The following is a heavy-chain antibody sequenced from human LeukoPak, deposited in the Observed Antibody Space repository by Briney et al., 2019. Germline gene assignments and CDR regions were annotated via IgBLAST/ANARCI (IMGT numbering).Heavy chain of an antibody. CDR3: AYSSDAFDI. J-gene: IGHJ3*02. Sequence: GGSLRLSCAASGFTFSSYAMHWVRQAPGKGLEWVAVISYDGSNKYYADSVKGRFTISRDNSKNTLYLQMNSLRAEDTAVYYCAYSSDAFDIWGQGTMVTVSS. CDR2: ISYDGSNK. V-gene: IGHV3-30*04. D-gene: IGHD3-22*01. CDR1: GFTFSSYA.